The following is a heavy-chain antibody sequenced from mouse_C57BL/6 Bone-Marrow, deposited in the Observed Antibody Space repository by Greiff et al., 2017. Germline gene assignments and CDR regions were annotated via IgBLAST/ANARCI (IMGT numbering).Heavy chain of an antibody. J-gene: IGHJ3*01. Sequence: EVQLQQSGAELVRPGASVKLSCTASGFNIKDYYMHWVKQRPEQGLEWIGRIDPEDGDTEYAPKFQGKATMTADTSSNTAYLQLSSLTSEDTAVYYCPWGGSRGWFAYWGQGTLVTVSA. D-gene: IGHD1-1*01. V-gene: IGHV14-1*01. CDR2: IDPEDGDT. CDR1: GFNIKDYY. CDR3: PWGGSRGWFAY.